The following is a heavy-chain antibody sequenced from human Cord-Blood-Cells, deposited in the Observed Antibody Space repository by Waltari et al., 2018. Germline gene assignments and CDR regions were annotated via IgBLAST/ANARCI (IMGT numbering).Heavy chain of an antibody. V-gene: IGHV1-24*01. CDR1: GYTLTEFS. D-gene: IGHD1-26*01. Sequence: QVQLVQSGAEGKKPGASVKVSCKVSGYTLTEFSLHWVRQAPGKGLEWMGGFDPEDGETIYAQKFQGRVTMTEDTSTDTAYMELSSLRSEDTAVYYCATDLYSGSYYAFDIWGQGTMVTVSS. CDR2: FDPEDGET. CDR3: ATDLYSGSYYAFDI. J-gene: IGHJ3*02.